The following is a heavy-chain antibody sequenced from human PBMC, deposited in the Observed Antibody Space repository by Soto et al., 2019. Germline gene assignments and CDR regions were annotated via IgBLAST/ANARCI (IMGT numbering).Heavy chain of an antibody. J-gene: IGHJ3*02. Sequence: EVQLVESGGGLVQPGRSLRLSCAASGFTFDDYAMHWVRQAPGKGLEWVSGISWNSGSIGYADSVKGRFTISRDNAKNSLYLQMNSLRAEDTALYYCAKAEYGSGHDAFDIWGQGTMVTVSS. CDR3: AKAEYGSGHDAFDI. CDR2: ISWNSGSI. CDR1: GFTFDDYA. D-gene: IGHD6-19*01. V-gene: IGHV3-9*01.